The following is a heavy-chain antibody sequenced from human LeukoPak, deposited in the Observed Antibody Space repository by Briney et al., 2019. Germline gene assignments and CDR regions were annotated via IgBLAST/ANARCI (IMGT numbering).Heavy chain of an antibody. CDR3: ASIGYCSSTSRYKSHYYFDY. CDR1: GYTFTGYY. D-gene: IGHD2-2*02. CDR2: INPNSGGT. Sequence: GASVKVSCKASGYTFTGYYMHWVRQAPGQGLEWMGWINPNSGGTNYAQKFQGRVTMTRDTSISTAYMELSRLRSDDTAVYYCASIGYCSSTSRYKSHYYFDYWGQGTLVTVSS. V-gene: IGHV1-2*02. J-gene: IGHJ4*02.